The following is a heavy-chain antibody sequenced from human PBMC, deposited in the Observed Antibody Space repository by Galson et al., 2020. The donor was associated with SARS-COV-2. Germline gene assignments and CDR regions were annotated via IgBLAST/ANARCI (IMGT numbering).Heavy chain of an antibody. V-gene: IGHV3-48*03. J-gene: IGHJ2*01. CDR3: AKNRPHIAVAPHRYFDL. D-gene: IGHD6-19*01. Sequence: GGSLRLSCAASGFTFSDYEMSWVRQAPGKGLEWLAYISSSGSTIYYTDSVKGRLTISRDNARNSLSLQMSSLKVEDTAVYYCAKNRPHIAVAPHRYFDLWGRGTLVTVSS. CDR1: GFTFSDYE. CDR2: ISSSGSTI.